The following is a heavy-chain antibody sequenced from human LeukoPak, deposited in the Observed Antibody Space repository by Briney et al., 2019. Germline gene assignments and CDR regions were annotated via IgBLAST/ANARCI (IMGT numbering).Heavy chain of an antibody. V-gene: IGHV3-74*01. CDR1: GFTFSGHW. CDR2: IKTDGSST. J-gene: IGHJ4*02. Sequence: GSLKLSCVASGFTFSGHWMYWVRQAPGKGLVWVSGIKTDGSSTGYADSVNGRFTISRDNGKNTLYLQMNSLRAEDTGIYYCSSHYYDNSARAVRLGPWGQGNLVPVSS. CDR3: SSHYYDNSARAVRLGP. D-gene: IGHD3-22*01.